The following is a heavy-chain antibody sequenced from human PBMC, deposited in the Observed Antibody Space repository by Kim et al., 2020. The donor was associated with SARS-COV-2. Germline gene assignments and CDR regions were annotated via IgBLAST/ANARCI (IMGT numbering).Heavy chain of an antibody. D-gene: IGHD3-9*01. V-gene: IGHV3-23*01. CDR3: AMWYYDILTARKG. CDR1: GFTFSSYA. CDR2: ISGSGGST. J-gene: IGHJ4*02. Sequence: GGSLRLSCAASGFTFSSYAMSWVRQAPGKGLEWVSAISGSGGSTYYADSVKGRFTISRDNSKNTLYLQMNSLRAEDTAVYYCAMWYYDILTARKGWGQGTLVTVSS.